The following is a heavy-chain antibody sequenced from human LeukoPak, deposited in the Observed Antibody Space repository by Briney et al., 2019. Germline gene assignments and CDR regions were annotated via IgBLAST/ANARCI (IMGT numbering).Heavy chain of an antibody. V-gene: IGHV3-66*01. Sequence: GGSLRLSCAASGFTVSDNQMSWVRQAPGQGLEWVSMIYSTGTIYYADSVKGRFTISRDNSENTVYLQINSLRAEDTAVYYCVRDDRSSWFDHWGQGTLVTVSS. CDR3: VRDDRSSWFDH. CDR1: GFTVSDNQ. D-gene: IGHD6-13*01. CDR2: IYSTGTI. J-gene: IGHJ5*02.